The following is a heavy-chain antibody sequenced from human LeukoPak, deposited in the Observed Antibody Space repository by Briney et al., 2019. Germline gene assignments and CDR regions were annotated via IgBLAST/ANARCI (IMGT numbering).Heavy chain of an antibody. CDR2: IWYDGSNK. J-gene: IGHJ6*03. D-gene: IGHD3-3*01. CDR3: ARGSSYYDFWSENYYMDV. Sequence: GGSLRLSCAASGFIFRDYGMHWVRQAPGKGLEWVGVIWYDGSNKYYADSVKGRFTISRDNSKNTLYLQMNSLRAEDTAVYYCARGSSYYDFWSENYYMDVWGKGTTVTVSS. CDR1: GFIFRDYG. V-gene: IGHV3-33*01.